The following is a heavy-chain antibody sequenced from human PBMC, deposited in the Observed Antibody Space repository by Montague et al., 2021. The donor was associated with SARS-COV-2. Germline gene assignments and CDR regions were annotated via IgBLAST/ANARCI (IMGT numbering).Heavy chain of an antibody. J-gene: IGHJ4*02. Sequence: SETLSLTCSVSGGSISTYYWSWIRQPPGKGLEWIGYIYYSGSTNYNPSLKSRVTISIDTSKNQVSLELSSVTTADMAVYYCASPGGYLTVGSCYYVYWGQGTLVTVSS. CDR1: GGSISTYY. CDR2: IYYSGST. V-gene: IGHV4-59*01. D-gene: IGHD2-15*01. CDR3: ASPGGYLTVGSCYYVY.